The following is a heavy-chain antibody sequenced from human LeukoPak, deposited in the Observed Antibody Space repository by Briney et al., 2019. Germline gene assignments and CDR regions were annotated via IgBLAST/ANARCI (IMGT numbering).Heavy chain of an antibody. CDR2: IYTSGST. J-gene: IGHJ5*02. V-gene: IGHV4-61*02. Sequence: SQTLSLTCTVSGGSISSGSYYWNWIRQPAGKGLEWIGRIYTSGSTNYNPSLKSRITISVDTSKNQFSLKLNSVTAADTAVYYCAREGLNMVRGVIPKEAWGWFDPWGQGTLVTVSS. D-gene: IGHD3-10*01. CDR1: GGSISSGSYY. CDR3: AREGLNMVRGVIPKEAWGWFDP.